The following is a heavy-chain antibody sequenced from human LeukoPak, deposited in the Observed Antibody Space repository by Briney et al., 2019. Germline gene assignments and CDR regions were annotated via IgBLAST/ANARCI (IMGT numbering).Heavy chain of an antibody. CDR3: ATDPHYYGSGNYYQFDY. J-gene: IGHJ4*02. D-gene: IGHD3-10*01. Sequence: ASVKVSCKASGYTFNTYSISWVRQAPGQGLEWMGWISANNGNTNYAQNLQGRVTMTADTSTSTAYMELRSLRFDDTAVYYCATDPHYYGSGNYYQFDYWGQGTLVTVSS. CDR2: ISANNGNT. V-gene: IGHV1-18*04. CDR1: GYTFNTYS.